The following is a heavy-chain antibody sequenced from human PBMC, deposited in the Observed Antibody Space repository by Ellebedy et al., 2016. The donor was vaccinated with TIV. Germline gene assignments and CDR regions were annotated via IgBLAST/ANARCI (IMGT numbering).Heavy chain of an antibody. J-gene: IGHJ4*02. CDR1: GFTFSSYG. Sequence: PGGSLRLSCAASGFTFSSYGMHWVRQAPGKGLEWVAVIWYDGSNKYYADSVKGRFTISRDNSKNTLYLQMNSLRAEDTAVYYCAREPLRVYYFDYWGQGTLVTVSS. V-gene: IGHV3-33*01. CDR3: AREPLRVYYFDY. D-gene: IGHD3-16*01. CDR2: IWYDGSNK.